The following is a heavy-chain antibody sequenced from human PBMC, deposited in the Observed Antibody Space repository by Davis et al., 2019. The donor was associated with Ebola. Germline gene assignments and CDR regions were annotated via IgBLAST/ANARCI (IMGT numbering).Heavy chain of an antibody. CDR2: IYPADSDT. CDR1: GYRFTSYW. V-gene: IGHV5-51*01. CDR3: ARTAVARGRGPFDI. J-gene: IGHJ3*02. D-gene: IGHD6-19*01. Sequence: GESLKISCKGSGYRFTSYWIAWVRQMPGKGLEWMGIIYPADSDTKYSPSFQGQVTISADKSISTAYLQWSSLKASDTAMYYCARTAVARGRGPFDIWGQGTMVTVSS.